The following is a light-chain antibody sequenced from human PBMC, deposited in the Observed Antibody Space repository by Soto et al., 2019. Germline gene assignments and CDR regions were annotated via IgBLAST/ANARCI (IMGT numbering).Light chain of an antibody. J-gene: IGKJ4*01. CDR3: QRYNNWPLT. CDR2: WAS. Sequence: DIVMTQSPDSLAVSLGERATINCKSSQSVLYNSNNKNYLAWYQQKPGQAPKMLIYWASTRESGVPDRFSGSGSGTNFTLTVSSLQAEDVAVYYCQRYNNWPLTFGGGTKVESK. CDR1: QSVLYNSNNKNY. V-gene: IGKV4-1*01.